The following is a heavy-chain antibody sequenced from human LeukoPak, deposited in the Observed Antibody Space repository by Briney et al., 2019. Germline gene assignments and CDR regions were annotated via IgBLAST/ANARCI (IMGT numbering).Heavy chain of an antibody. CDR1: GGSVSRSSYF. CDR2: SYYSGST. D-gene: IGHD3-22*01. V-gene: IGHV4-39*01. CDR3: ARWSNYYDRSGWGTDYFDY. Sequence: PSETLSLTCAVSGGSVSRSSYFWGWIRQPPGKVLEWIGYSYYSGSTYYNPALKSRVTISVDTSKNQSSLKLSSVTARDTAVYYCARWSNYYDRSGWGTDYFDYWGQGNLVTVSS. J-gene: IGHJ4*02.